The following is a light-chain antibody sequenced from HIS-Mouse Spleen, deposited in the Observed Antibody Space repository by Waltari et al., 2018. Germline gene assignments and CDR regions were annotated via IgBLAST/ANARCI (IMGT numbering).Light chain of an antibody. CDR1: SSDVGSYNL. V-gene: IGLV2-23*01. CDR2: EGS. J-gene: IGLJ3*02. Sequence: QSALTQPASVSGSPGQSITISCTGTSSDVGSYNLVSWYPQHPGKAPNLMLYEGSKRPAGVSERFSGSKSGNTASLTISGLQAEDEADYYCCSYAGSSTWVFGGGTKLTVL. CDR3: CSYAGSSTWV.